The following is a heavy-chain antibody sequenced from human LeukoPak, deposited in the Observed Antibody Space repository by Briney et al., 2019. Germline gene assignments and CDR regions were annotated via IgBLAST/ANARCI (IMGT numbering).Heavy chain of an antibody. CDR2: ISAYNGNT. D-gene: IGHD5-18*01. CDR3: ARQVDTSMALPDY. Sequence: VASVKVSCKASGYTFTSYGISWVRQAPGQGLERMGWISAYNGNTNSAQKVQGRVTLTTDTSTSTAYMELRSLRSDDTAVYYCARQVDTSMALPDYWGRGTLVTVSS. V-gene: IGHV1-18*01. CDR1: GYTFTSYG. J-gene: IGHJ4*02.